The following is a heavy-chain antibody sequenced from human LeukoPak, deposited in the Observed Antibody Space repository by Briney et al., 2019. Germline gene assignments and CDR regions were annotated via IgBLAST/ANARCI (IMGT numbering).Heavy chain of an antibody. V-gene: IGHV5-51*01. CDR1: GYTFTNYW. Sequence: GESLKISCQGSGYTFTNYWIGRVRQMPGKGLEWMGIIHPGDSETRYNPSFQGQVTISADRYINTAYLQWSSLKASDSAMYYCARHSQAVAGLFDYWGLGALVTVSS. D-gene: IGHD6-19*01. CDR3: ARHSQAVAGLFDY. J-gene: IGHJ4*02. CDR2: IHPGDSET.